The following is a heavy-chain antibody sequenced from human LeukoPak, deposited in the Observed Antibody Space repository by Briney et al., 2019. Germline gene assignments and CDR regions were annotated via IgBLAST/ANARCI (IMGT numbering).Heavy chain of an antibody. V-gene: IGHV1-18*01. Sequence: ASVKVSCKASGYIFNTYSISWVRQAPGQGLEWMGWVSAYSGNTYYAQKFQDRVTMTEDTSTDTAYMELSSLRSEDTAVYYCATMRWELTFDYWGQGTLVTVSS. CDR2: VSAYSGNT. CDR3: ATMRWELTFDY. CDR1: GYIFNTYS. J-gene: IGHJ4*02. D-gene: IGHD1-26*01.